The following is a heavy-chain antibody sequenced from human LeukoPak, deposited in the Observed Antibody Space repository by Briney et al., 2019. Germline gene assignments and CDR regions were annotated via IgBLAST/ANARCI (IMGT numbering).Heavy chain of an antibody. CDR2: ISSSSSYI. J-gene: IGHJ4*02. Sequence: GGSLRLSCAASGFTFNSYSMNWVRQAPGKGLEWVSSISSSSSYIYYADSVKGRFTISRDNAKNSLYLQLNSLRAEDTAVYYCANLAASSVGDYWGQGTLVTVSS. CDR1: GFTFNSYS. D-gene: IGHD6-6*01. V-gene: IGHV3-21*04. CDR3: ANLAASSVGDY.